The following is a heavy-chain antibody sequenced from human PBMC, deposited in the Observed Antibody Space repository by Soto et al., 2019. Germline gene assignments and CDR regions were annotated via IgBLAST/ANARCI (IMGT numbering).Heavy chain of an antibody. CDR2: IDWGDEK. D-gene: IGHD6-19*01. CDR1: GFSLSTSGMC. Sequence: SGPTLVNPTQTLTLTCTFSGFSLSTSGMCVSWIRQPPGKALEWLALIDWGDEKYYSTSLKTRLTISKDTSKNQVVLTMTNMDPVDTATYYCARIRNTRGSGWYYFDYWGQGTLVPVS. V-gene: IGHV2-70*01. CDR3: ARIRNTRGSGWYYFDY. J-gene: IGHJ4*02.